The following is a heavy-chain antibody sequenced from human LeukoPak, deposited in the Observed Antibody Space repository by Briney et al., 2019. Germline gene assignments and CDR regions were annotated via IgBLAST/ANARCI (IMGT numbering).Heavy chain of an antibody. CDR1: GYTFTGYY. D-gene: IGHD3-10*01. J-gene: IGHJ4*02. CDR3: ARGRGSGSYYFDY. V-gene: IGHV1-2*02. Sequence: ASVKVSCKASGYTFTGYYMHWVRQAPGQGLEWMGWINPNSGGTNYAQKFQGRVTMTRDTSISTAYMELSRLRSDDTAVYYCARGRGSGSYYFDYWGQGTLVTVSS. CDR2: INPNSGGT.